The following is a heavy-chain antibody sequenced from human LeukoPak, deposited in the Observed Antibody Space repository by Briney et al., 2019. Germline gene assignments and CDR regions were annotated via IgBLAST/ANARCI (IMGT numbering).Heavy chain of an antibody. V-gene: IGHV3-23*01. Sequence: PGGSPRLSCAASGFTFSSYSMCWVRQAPGKGPEWVSGITEGGDMQYPDSVQGRFTISRDNSKNMLYLQMNSLRPEDTAKYYCAKYCSGVTCSGYRGQGTVVTVSS. D-gene: IGHD2-15*01. J-gene: IGHJ4*02. CDR2: ITEGGDMQ. CDR1: GFTFSSYS. CDR3: AKYCSGVTCSGY.